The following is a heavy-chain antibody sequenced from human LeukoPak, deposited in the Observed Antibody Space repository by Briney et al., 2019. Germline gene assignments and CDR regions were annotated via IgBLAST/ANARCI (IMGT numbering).Heavy chain of an antibody. CDR2: INPTGGST. CDR1: GYTFTNYY. CDR3: ARERVYSSSSRTYYYYGMDV. Sequence: ASVKVSCKASGYTFTNYYIHWVRQAPGQGLEWMGIINPTGGSTTYAQKFQGRVTITADESTSTAYMELSSLRSEDTAVYYCARERVYSSSSRTYYYYGMDVWGQGTTVTVSS. D-gene: IGHD6-6*01. J-gene: IGHJ6*02. V-gene: IGHV1-46*01.